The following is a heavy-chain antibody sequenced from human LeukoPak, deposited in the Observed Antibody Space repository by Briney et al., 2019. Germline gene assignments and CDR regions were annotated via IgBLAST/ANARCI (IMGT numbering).Heavy chain of an antibody. V-gene: IGHV5-51*01. Sequence: GEPLKISCKDSGSIFTSYRIAWVRRLPGKGFEWMGIVYPGDAQTRYSPSFQGQVTISADKPINTAYLQWSSLKASDTAMYFCARPKDYYGSGSYLLDYWGQGTLVTVSS. CDR2: VYPGDAQT. J-gene: IGHJ4*02. CDR3: ARPKDYYGSGSYLLDY. D-gene: IGHD3-10*01. CDR1: GSIFTSYR.